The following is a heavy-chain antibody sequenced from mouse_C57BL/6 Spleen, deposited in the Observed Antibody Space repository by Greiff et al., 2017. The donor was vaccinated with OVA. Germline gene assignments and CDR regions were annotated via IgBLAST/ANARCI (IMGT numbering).Heavy chain of an antibody. D-gene: IGHD4-1*02. CDR2: IDPSDSYT. CDR3: APQLGRDYAMDY. V-gene: IGHV1-50*01. J-gene: IGHJ4*01. CDR1: GYTFTSYW. Sequence: VQLQQPGAELVQPGASVKLSCKASGYTFTSYWMQWVKQRPGQGLEWIGEIDPSDSYTNYNQKFKGKATLTVDTSSSTAYMQRSSLTSEDSAVDYCAPQLGRDYAMDYWGQGTSVTVSS.